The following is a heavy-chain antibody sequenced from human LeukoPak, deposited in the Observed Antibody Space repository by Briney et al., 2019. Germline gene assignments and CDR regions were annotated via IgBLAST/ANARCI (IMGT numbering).Heavy chain of an antibody. V-gene: IGHV3-30*18. CDR2: ISYDGSNK. Sequence: GGSLRLSCAASGFTFSSYGMHWVRQAPGKGLEWVAVISYDGSNKYYADSVKGRFTISRDNSKNTLYLQMNSLRAEDTAVYYCAKDDINSFGTYYDFWSGSPHGYFDYWGQGTLVTVSS. J-gene: IGHJ4*02. D-gene: IGHD3-3*01. CDR3: AKDDINSFGTYYDFWSGSPHGYFDY. CDR1: GFTFSSYG.